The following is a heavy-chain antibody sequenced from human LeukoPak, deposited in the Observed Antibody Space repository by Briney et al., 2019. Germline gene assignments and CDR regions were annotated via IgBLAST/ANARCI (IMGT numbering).Heavy chain of an antibody. CDR2: ISAYNGNT. CDR1: GYTFTSYG. V-gene: IGHV1-18*01. D-gene: IGHD6-19*01. J-gene: IGHJ6*03. Sequence: ASVKVSCKASGYTFTSYGISWVRQAPGQGLEWMGWISAYNGNTNYAQKLQGRVTMTTDTSTSTAYMELRSLRSDDTAVYYCARVSAVAGTTDRKNQYYYYYYMDVWGKGTTVTISS. CDR3: ARVSAVAGTTDRKNQYYYYYYMDV.